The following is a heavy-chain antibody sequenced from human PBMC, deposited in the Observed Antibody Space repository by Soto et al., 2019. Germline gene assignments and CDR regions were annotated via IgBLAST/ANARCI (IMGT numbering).Heavy chain of an antibody. V-gene: IGHV3-23*01. J-gene: IGHJ6*02. CDR2: ISGSGGST. CDR1: GFTFSSYA. CDR3: ANNALGSHQLLYPYDGMDV. D-gene: IGHD2-2*02. Sequence: LRLSCAASGFTFSSYAMSWVRQAPGKGLEWVSAISGSGGSTYYADSVKGRFTISRDNSKNTLYLQMNSLRAEDTAVYYCANNALGSHQLLYPYDGMDVWGQGTTVTVSS.